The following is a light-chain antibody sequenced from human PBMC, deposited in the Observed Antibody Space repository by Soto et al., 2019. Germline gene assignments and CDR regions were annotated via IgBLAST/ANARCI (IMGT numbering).Light chain of an antibody. CDR3: QQYSLFSPTT. CDR2: KAS. Sequence: DFQMTQSPSTLSASVGDRVTITCRASQSVDSWLAWYQQKPGKAPKVLISKASILESGVPSRFSGSGSGTEFTLTISNLQPDAVATYHCQQYSLFSPTTFGQGTKVESK. V-gene: IGKV1-5*03. J-gene: IGKJ2*01. CDR1: QSVDSW.